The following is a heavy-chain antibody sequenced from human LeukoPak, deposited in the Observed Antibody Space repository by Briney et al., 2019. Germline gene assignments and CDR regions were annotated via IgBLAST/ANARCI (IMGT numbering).Heavy chain of an antibody. Sequence: SETLSLTCTVSGGSISSYYWSWIRQPAGKGLEWIGRIYTSGSTNYNPSLKSRVTMSVDTSKNQFSLKLSSVTAADTAVYYCARARITMVRGVIIVGWFDPWGQGTLVTVSS. J-gene: IGHJ5*02. V-gene: IGHV4-4*07. CDR2: IYTSGST. CDR1: GGSISSYY. CDR3: ARARITMVRGVIIVGWFDP. D-gene: IGHD3-10*01.